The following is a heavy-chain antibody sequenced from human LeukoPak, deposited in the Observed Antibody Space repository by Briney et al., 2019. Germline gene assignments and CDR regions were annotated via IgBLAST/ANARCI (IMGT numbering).Heavy chain of an antibody. CDR1: GYTFTSYG. CDR2: ISAYNGNT. V-gene: IGHV1-18*01. Sequence: ASVKVSCKASGYTFTSYGISWVRQAPGQGLEGMGWISAYNGNTNYAQKLQGRVTMTTDTSTSTAYMELRSLRSDDTAVYYCARGRYYDILTGYYNVAPYYYYMDVWGKGITVTVSS. D-gene: IGHD3-9*01. CDR3: ARGRYYDILTGYYNVAPYYYYMDV. J-gene: IGHJ6*03.